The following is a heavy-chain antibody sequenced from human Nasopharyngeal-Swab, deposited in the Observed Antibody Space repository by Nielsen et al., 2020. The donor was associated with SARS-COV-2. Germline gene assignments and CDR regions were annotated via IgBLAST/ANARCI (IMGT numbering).Heavy chain of an antibody. CDR3: ARAPLNLFGVGTLIRGFDV. Sequence: SETLSLTCAVSGASFRSSDWWALVRQSPAEGLQWIGEINRGGRTNYSPSLKRRVSISIDKSNNQFSLQLTSVTAADTAVYYCARAPLNLFGVGTLIRGFDVWGQGAPVNVSS. J-gene: IGHJ3*01. V-gene: IGHV4-4*02. CDR1: GASFRSSDW. CDR2: INRGGRT. D-gene: IGHD3-3*01.